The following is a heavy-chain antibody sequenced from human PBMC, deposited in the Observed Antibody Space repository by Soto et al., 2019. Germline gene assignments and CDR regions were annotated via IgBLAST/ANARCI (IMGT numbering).Heavy chain of an antibody. V-gene: IGHV3-21*01. CDR3: ARDPTTVIGDAFDI. CDR1: GFTFSSYS. Sequence: GGSLRLSRAAAGFTFSSYSMNWVRQVPGKGLEWVSSISSSSSYIYYADSVKGRFTISRDNAKNSLYLQMNSLRAEDTAVYYCARDPTTVIGDAFDIWGQGTMVTVSS. CDR2: ISSSSSYI. J-gene: IGHJ3*02. D-gene: IGHD4-17*01.